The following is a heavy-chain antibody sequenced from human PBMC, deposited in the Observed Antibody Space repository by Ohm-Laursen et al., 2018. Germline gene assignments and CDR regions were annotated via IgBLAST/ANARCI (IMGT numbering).Heavy chain of an antibody. CDR2: VYYSGST. V-gene: IGHV4-39*01. Sequence: SDTLSLTCTVSGGSISSRTYYWGWIRQPPGKGLEWIGYVYYSGSTYYNPSLKSRVTISIDTSKNQFSLKQNSVTAADTAVYYCARRPYYDFLFDYWGQGTLVTVSS. CDR3: ARRPYYDFLFDY. J-gene: IGHJ4*02. D-gene: IGHD3-3*01. CDR1: GGSISSRTYY.